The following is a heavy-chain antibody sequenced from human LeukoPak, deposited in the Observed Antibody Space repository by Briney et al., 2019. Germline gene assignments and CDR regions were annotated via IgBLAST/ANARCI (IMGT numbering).Heavy chain of an antibody. V-gene: IGHV3-23*01. CDR1: GFTFSSYA. CDR2: ISGSGGST. J-gene: IGHJ3*02. D-gene: IGHD2-21*02. CDR3: AKDRAIPPYCGGDCYPGDAFDI. Sequence: PGGSLRLSCAASGFTFSSYAMSWVRQAPGKGLEWVSAISGSGGSTYYADSVKGRFTISRDNSKNTLYLQMNSLRAEDTAVYYCAKDRAIPPYCGGDCYPGDAFDIWGQGTMGTVSS.